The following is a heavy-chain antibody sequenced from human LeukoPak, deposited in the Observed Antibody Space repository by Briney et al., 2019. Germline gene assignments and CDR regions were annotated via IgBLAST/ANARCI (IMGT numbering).Heavy chain of an antibody. D-gene: IGHD3-10*01. Sequence: GGSLRLSCAASGFTFSSYGMHWVRQAPGKGLEWVAVIWYDGSKKYYEDSVKGRFTISRDNSKNTLYLQINSLRAEDTAVYYCARAAGSGSPRYYYYGMDVCGQGTTVTVSS. V-gene: IGHV3-33*01. CDR3: ARAAGSGSPRYYYYGMDV. CDR1: GFTFSSYG. CDR2: IWYDGSKK. J-gene: IGHJ6*02.